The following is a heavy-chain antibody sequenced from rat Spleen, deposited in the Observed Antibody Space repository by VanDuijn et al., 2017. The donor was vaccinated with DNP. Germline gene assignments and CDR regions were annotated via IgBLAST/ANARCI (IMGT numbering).Heavy chain of an antibody. V-gene: IGHV5-25*01. CDR3: TSNPHVRTAAPFDY. CDR1: GFTFSDHN. CDR2: ISTGGGNT. D-gene: IGHD3-8*01. J-gene: IGHJ2*01. Sequence: EVQLVESGGGLVQPGRSLKLSCAASGFTFSDHNMAWVRQAPKKGLEWVASISTGGGNTYYRDSVKGRFTVSRDNAKSTLYLQMDSLRSEDTATYYCTSNPHVRTAAPFDYWGRGVMVTVSS.